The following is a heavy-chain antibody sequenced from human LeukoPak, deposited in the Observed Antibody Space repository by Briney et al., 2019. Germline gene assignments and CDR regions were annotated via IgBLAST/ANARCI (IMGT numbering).Heavy chain of an antibody. CDR1: GFTFSSYA. D-gene: IGHD4-23*01. Sequence: GGSLRLSCAASGFTFSSYAMHWVRQAPGKGLEWVAVISYDGSNKYYADSVKGRFTISRDNSKNTLYLQMNSLRAEDTAVYYCARHLRTTVVSPFQHWGQGTLVTVSS. J-gene: IGHJ1*01. V-gene: IGHV3-30-3*01. CDR2: ISYDGSNK. CDR3: ARHLRTTVVSPFQH.